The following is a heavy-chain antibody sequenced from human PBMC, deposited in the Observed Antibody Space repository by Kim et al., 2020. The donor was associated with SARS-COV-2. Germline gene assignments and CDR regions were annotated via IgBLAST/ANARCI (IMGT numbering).Heavy chain of an antibody. CDR2: ISSSSNYI. D-gene: IGHD5-18*01. CDR1: GFTFSTYS. Sequence: GGSLRLSCAASGFTFSTYSMNWVRQAPGKGLEWVSSISSSSNYIYYADSVKGRSTIFRDNAKNSLYLQMNSRRAEDTAVYYCARGPRGYSYGPGDYWGQGTLVTVSS. V-gene: IGHV3-21*01. J-gene: IGHJ4*02. CDR3: ARGPRGYSYGPGDY.